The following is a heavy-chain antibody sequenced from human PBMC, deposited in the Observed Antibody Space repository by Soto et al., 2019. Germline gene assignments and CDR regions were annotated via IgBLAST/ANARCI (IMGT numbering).Heavy chain of an antibody. CDR1: GDSIASSSYY. CDR3: ARSSGYYYVGAFDI. J-gene: IGHJ3*02. Sequence: APETLSLTCTVSGDSIASSSYYCGGIRQPPGKGLEWIGSIYYSGSTYYNPSLKSRVTISVDTSKNQFSLKLSSVTAADTAVYYCARSSGYYYVGAFDIWGQGTMVT. D-gene: IGHD3-22*01. V-gene: IGHV4-39*01. CDR2: IYYSGST.